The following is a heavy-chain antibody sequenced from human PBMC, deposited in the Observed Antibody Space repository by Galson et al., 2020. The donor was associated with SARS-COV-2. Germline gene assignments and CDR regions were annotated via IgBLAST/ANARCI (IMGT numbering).Heavy chain of an antibody. CDR3: ATDPTIGIVVVPAAMAY. V-gene: IGHV1-24*01. J-gene: IGHJ4*02. CDR2: FDPEDGET. CDR1: GYTLTELS. D-gene: IGHD2-2*01. Sequence: GESLKISCKVSGYTLTELSMHWVRQAPGKGLEWMGGFDPEDGETIHAQKFQGRVTMTEDTSTDTAYMELSSLRSEDTAVYYCATDPTIGIVVVPAAMAYWGQGTLVTVSS.